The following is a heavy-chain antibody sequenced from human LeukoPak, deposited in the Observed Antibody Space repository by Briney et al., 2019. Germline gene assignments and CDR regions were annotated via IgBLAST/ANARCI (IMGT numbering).Heavy chain of an antibody. CDR3: ARDPGDYYDSSGYYLDAFDI. V-gene: IGHV4-61*01. Sequence: SETLSLTCTVSGGSVSSGSYYWSWIRQPPGKGLEWIGYIYYSGSTNYNPSLKSRVTISVDTSKNQFSLKLSSVTAADTAVYYCARDPGDYYDSSGYYLDAFDIWGQGTMVTVSS. CDR2: IYYSGST. D-gene: IGHD3-22*01. J-gene: IGHJ3*02. CDR1: GGSVSSGSYY.